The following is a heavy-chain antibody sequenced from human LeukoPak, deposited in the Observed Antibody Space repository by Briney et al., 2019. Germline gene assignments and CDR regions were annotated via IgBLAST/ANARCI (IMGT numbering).Heavy chain of an antibody. Sequence: GGSLRLSCAASGFTFSSYAMSWVRQAPGKGLEWVSAISGSGGSTYYADSVKGRFTISRDSSKNTLYLQMNSLRAEDTAVYYCARAGGYYYDSSGYYFIDYWGQGTLVTVSS. CDR3: ARAGGYYYDSSGYYFIDY. V-gene: IGHV3-23*01. J-gene: IGHJ4*02. CDR2: ISGSGGST. D-gene: IGHD3-22*01. CDR1: GFTFSSYA.